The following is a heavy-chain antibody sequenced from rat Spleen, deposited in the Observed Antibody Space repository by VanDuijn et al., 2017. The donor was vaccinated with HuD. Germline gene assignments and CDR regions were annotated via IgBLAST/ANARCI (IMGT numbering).Heavy chain of an antibody. J-gene: IGHJ3*01. CDR1: GFSLTSYT. Sequence: QVQLKESGPGLVQPSQTLSLTCTVSGFSLTSYTVSWVRQPPGKGLAWIAAVSSGGNTYYDSTLKSRLSISRDTSKSQVFLKIYSLQTEDTAIYFCTREGHTMDRATYWFAYWGQGTLVTVSS. V-gene: IGHV2-6*01. CDR2: VSSGGNT. CDR3: TREGHTMDRATYWFAY. D-gene: IGHD1-9*01.